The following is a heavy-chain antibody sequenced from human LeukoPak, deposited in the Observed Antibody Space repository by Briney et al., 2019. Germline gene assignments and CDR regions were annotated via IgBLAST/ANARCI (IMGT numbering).Heavy chain of an antibody. Sequence: ASVKVSCKASGYTFTGYYMHWVRQAPGQGLEWMGWINPNSGGTNYAQKFQGRVTMTRDTSISTAYMELSRLRSEDTAVYYCATPYCSSTSCYTDDAFDIWGQGTMVTVSS. J-gene: IGHJ3*02. CDR1: GYTFTGYY. D-gene: IGHD2-2*02. CDR2: INPNSGGT. CDR3: ATPYCSSTSCYTDDAFDI. V-gene: IGHV1-2*02.